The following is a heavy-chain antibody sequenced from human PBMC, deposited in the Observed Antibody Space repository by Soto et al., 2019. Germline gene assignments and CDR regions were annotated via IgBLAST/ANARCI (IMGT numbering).Heavy chain of an antibody. Sequence: ASVKVSCKASGYTFTGYYMHWVRQAPGQGLEWMGWINPNSGGTNYAQKFQGWVTMTRDTSISTAYMELSRLRSNDTAVYYCARKAGCSSTSRADYDAFDIWGQGTMVTVSS. V-gene: IGHV1-2*04. CDR2: INPNSGGT. CDR3: ARKAGCSSTSRADYDAFDI. CDR1: GYTFTGYY. D-gene: IGHD2-2*01. J-gene: IGHJ3*02.